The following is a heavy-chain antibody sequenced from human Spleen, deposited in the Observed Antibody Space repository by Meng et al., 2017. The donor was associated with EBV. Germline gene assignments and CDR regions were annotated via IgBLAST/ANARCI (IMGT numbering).Heavy chain of an antibody. CDR3: ARVVEGSGSFDY. CDR1: GYTFTSYY. Sequence: QVQRVQSGAKVKNPGASVKVSCKASGYTFTSYYMHWVRQAPGQGLEWMGIINPSGVSTSYAQKLQGRVTMTTDTSTSTAYMELRSLRSDDTAVYYCARVVEGSGSFDYWGQGTLVTVSS. CDR2: INPSGVST. J-gene: IGHJ4*02. D-gene: IGHD3-10*01. V-gene: IGHV1-46*01.